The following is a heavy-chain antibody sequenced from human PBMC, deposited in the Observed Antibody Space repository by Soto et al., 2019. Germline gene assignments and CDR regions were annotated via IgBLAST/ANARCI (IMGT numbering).Heavy chain of an antibody. CDR2: INAGNGNT. CDR3: ARGLYNPFDY. V-gene: IGHV1-3*01. J-gene: IGHJ4*02. CDR1: GYTFTSYA. D-gene: IGHD1-20*01. Sequence: ASVKVSCKASGYTFTSYAIHWVRQAPGQRLEWMGWINAGNGNTKYSQKFQGRVTITRDTSASTAHMELSSLRSEDTAVYYCARGLYNPFDYRGQRTLVTVSS.